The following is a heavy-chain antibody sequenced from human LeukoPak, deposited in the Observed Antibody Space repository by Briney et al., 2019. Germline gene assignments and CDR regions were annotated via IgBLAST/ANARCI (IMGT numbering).Heavy chain of an antibody. D-gene: IGHD3-3*01. J-gene: IGHJ5*02. V-gene: IGHV4-59*01. CDR3: ARDTGLLSGWFDP. CDR2: IYYSGST. CDR1: GGSISSYY. Sequence: SETLSLTCTVSGGSISSYYWSWIRQPPGKGLEWIGYIYYSGSTNYNPSLKSRVTISVDTSKNQFSLKLSSVTAADTAVYYCARDTGLLSGWFDPWGQGTLVTVSS.